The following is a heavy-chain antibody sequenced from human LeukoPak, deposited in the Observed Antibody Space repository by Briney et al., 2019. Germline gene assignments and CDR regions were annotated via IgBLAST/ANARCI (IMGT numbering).Heavy chain of an antibody. D-gene: IGHD2-2*01. CDR3: ARGYCTSTSCSENRYYFDS. CDR1: GGSITSAGYS. CDR2: IYSSGST. V-gene: IGHV4-61*02. Sequence: SQTLSLTCTVSGGSITSAGYSWGWIRQPAGKGLEWIGRIYSSGSTNSNPSLKSRVTISVDTSKNQFSPKLSSVTAADTAVYYCARGYCTSTSCSENRYYFDSWGQGTLVTVSS. J-gene: IGHJ4*02.